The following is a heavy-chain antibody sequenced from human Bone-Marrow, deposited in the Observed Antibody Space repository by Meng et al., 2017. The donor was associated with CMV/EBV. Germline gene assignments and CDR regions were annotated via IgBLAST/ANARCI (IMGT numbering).Heavy chain of an antibody. D-gene: IGHD2-2*01. CDR2: KSGSGEST. V-gene: IGHV3-23*01. CDR1: GFTFSSYA. CDR3: ARNFNLIVVVPASYGGVDY. J-gene: IGHJ4*02. Sequence: GGSLRLSCAASGFTFSSYAMSWVRQAPGKGLEWASAKSGSGESTYYADSVKGRFTISRDNSKNTLYLQMNSLRAEDTAVYYCARNFNLIVVVPASYGGVDYWGQGTLVTVSS.